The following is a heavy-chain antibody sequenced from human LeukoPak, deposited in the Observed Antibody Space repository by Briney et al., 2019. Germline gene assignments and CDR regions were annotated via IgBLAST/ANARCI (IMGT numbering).Heavy chain of an antibody. J-gene: IGHJ4*02. V-gene: IGHV1-2*02. D-gene: IGHD4-17*01. CDR1: GYTFTGYY. CDR2: INQNSGGT. Sequence: ASVKVSCKASGYTFTGYYMHWVRPAPGQGLEWMGWINQNSGGTHYAQTLQGRVTMTRDPSISTAYMELSRLTSDDTAVYYCARGPLMTTVTTFTYWGQGTLVTVSS. CDR3: ARGPLMTTVTTFTY.